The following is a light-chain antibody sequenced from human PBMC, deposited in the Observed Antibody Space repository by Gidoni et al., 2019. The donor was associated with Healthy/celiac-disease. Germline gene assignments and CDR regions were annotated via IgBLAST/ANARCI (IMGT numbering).Light chain of an antibody. CDR3: ATWEDSLNGLYV. V-gene: IGLV1-44*01. CDR2: SNN. CDR1: S. Sequence: QSVLTQPPSTSGTPGQRVTISCSGSSPKLLIYSNNQRPSGVPDRFSGSKSGTSASLAISGLQSEDEADYYCATWEDSLNGLYVFGTGTKVTVL. J-gene: IGLJ1*01.